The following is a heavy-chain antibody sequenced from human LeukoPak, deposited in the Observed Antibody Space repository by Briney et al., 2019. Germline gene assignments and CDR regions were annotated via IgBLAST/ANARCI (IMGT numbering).Heavy chain of an antibody. V-gene: IGHV4-34*01. Sequence: SETLSLTCAVYGGSFSGYYWGWIRQPPGKGLEWIGSIYYSGSTYYNPSLKSRVTISVDTSKNQFSLKLSSVTAADTAVYYCARPQYYYDVIDAFDIWGQGTMVTVSS. CDR3: ARPQYYYDVIDAFDI. J-gene: IGHJ3*02. CDR1: GGSFSGYY. CDR2: IYYSGST. D-gene: IGHD3-22*01.